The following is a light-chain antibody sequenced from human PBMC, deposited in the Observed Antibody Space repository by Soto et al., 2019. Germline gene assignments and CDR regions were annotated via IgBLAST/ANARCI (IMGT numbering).Light chain of an antibody. CDR2: AAS. CDR1: QAISRS. J-gene: IGKJ2*01. Sequence: DIQLTQSPSFLSASVGYRVTITCRASQAISRSLAWYQHNQGKAPQLLIFAASTLPNGVPSSFSGSGSGTEFTLTISSLQPEDFATYYCQHLNDSPYTFGQGTKVEIK. CDR3: QHLNDSPYT. V-gene: IGKV1-9*01.